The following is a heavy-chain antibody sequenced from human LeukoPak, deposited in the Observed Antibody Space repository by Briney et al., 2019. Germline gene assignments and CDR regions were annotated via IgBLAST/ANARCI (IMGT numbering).Heavy chain of an antibody. CDR1: GFTFNSYA. D-gene: IGHD3-9*01. CDR2: RSYDGSNK. CDR3: AKSDPLLRYFDWLSPLGY. V-gene: IGHV3-30*18. Sequence: GGSLRLSCAASGFTFNSYAMHWVRQAPGKGLEWVAVRSYDGSNKYYADSVKGRFTISRDNSKNTLYLQMNSLRAEDTAVYYCAKSDPLLRYFDWLSPLGYWGQGTLVTVSS. J-gene: IGHJ4*02.